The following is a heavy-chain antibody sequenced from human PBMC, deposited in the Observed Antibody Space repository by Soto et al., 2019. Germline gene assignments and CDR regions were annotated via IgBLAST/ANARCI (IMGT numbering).Heavy chain of an antibody. CDR2: INHVGGT. CDR1: GGFLSESY. CDR3: VRIRYQLPSSVLWLDL. D-gene: IGHD3-16*01. J-gene: IGHJ5*02. Sequence: SETLSLTCAVYGGFLSESYWTWIRQPPGKGLEWIGEINHVGGTNYNPSLKSRVTMSVDTSQNQFSLRLISVTAADTAMYFCVRIRYQLPSSVLWLDLWGQGTPVTVSS. V-gene: IGHV4-34*01.